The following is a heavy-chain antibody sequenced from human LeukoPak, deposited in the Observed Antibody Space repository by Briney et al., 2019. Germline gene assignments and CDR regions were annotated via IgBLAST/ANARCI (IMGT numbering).Heavy chain of an antibody. CDR1: GFTFSSYA. D-gene: IGHD2-21*02. J-gene: IGHJ2*01. CDR2: IAGSGDSS. CDR3: ARDRYCGGDCYYWHFDL. V-gene: IGHV3-23*01. Sequence: GGSLRLSCAASGFTFSSYAMSWVRQAPGKGLEWVSSIAGSGDSSYYADSVKGRFIISRDNSKDTLYPQMNNLRVEDTAVYYCARDRYCGGDCYYWHFDLWGRGTLVTVSS.